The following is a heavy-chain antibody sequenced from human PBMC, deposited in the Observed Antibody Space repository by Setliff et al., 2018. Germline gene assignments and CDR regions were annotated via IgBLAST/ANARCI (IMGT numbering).Heavy chain of an antibody. CDR3: ARGKQQLDD. CDR2: IYHSGSS. CDR1: GGSISSRSYY. J-gene: IGHJ4*02. V-gene: IGHV4-39*07. D-gene: IGHD6-13*01. Sequence: SETLSLTCTVSGGSISSRSYYWGWIRQPPGKGLEWIGSIYHSGSSYYNPSLRSRVTISVDTSKNQFSLILRSVTAADTAVYYCARGKQQLDDWGQGTLVTVSS.